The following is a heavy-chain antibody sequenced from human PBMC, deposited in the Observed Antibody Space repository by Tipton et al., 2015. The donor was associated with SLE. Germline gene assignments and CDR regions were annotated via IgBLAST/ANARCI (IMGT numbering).Heavy chain of an antibody. CDR2: IYYSGST. D-gene: IGHD2-21*01. CDR3: ARGAVLIQDNSWFDP. J-gene: IGHJ5*02. CDR1: GGSISVSSYY. V-gene: IGHV4-61*05. Sequence: TLSLTCTVSGGSISVSSYYWGWIRQPPGKGLEWIGYIYYSGSTNYNPSLKSRVTISVDTSKNQFSLKLSSVTAADTAVYYCARGAVLIQDNSWFDPWGQGTLVTVSS.